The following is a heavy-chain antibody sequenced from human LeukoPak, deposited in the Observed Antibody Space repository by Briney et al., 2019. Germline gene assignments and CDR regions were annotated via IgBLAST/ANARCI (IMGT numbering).Heavy chain of an antibody. D-gene: IGHD5-18*01. J-gene: IGHJ6*03. CDR1: GYSISSGYY. CDR2: IYHSGST. V-gene: IGHV4-38-2*01. Sequence: SETLSLTCAVSGYSISSGYYWGWIRQPPGKGLEWIGSIYHSGSTYYNPSLKSRVTISVDTSKNQFSLKLSSVTAADTAVYYCARGIRYYYYMDVWGKGTTVTVSS. CDR3: ARGIRYYYYMDV.